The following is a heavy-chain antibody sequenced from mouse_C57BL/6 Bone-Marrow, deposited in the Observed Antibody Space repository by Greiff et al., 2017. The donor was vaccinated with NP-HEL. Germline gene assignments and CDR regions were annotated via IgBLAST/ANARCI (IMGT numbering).Heavy chain of an antibody. CDR3: ARDLVTGDY. D-gene: IGHD2-2*01. V-gene: IGHV1-59*01. CDR2: IDPSDSYT. Sequence: VQLQQSGAELVRPGTSVKLSCKASGYTFTSYWMHWVKQRPGQGLEWIGVIDPSDSYTNYNQKFKGKATLTVDTSSSTAYMQLSSLTSEDSAVYYCARDLVTGDYWGQGTTLTVSS. J-gene: IGHJ2*01. CDR1: GYTFTSYW.